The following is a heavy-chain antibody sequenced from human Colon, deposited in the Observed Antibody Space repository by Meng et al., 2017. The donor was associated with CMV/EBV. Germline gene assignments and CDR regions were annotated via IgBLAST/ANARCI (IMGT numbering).Heavy chain of an antibody. D-gene: IGHD6-13*01. J-gene: IGHJ4*02. Sequence: SETLSLTCTVSGGSISSYYWSWIRQPPGKELEWIGYVYYIGSTNYNPSLKSRVSISIDTSKNQFSLKLYSVTAADTAVYYCAREHSTFDFWGQGMLVTVSS. CDR1: GGSISSYY. V-gene: IGHV4-59*01. CDR3: AREHSTFDF. CDR2: VYYIGST.